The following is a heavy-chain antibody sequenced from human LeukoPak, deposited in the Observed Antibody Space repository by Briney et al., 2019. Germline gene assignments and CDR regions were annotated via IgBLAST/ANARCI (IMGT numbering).Heavy chain of an antibody. CDR3: ARVGFSILGEVRGVNNWFDP. Sequence: SETLSLTCTVSGGSISSYYWSWIRQPAGKGLEWIGRLYTSGSTNYNPSLKSRVTMSVDTSKNQFSLKLSSVTAADTAVYYCARVGFSILGEVRGVNNWFDPWGQGTLVTVSS. D-gene: IGHD3-10*01. V-gene: IGHV4-4*07. CDR2: LYTSGST. J-gene: IGHJ5*02. CDR1: GGSISSYY.